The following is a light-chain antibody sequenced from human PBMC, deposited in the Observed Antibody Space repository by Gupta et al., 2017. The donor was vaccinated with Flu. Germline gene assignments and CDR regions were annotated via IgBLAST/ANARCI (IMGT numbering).Light chain of an antibody. CDR2: DND. V-gene: IGLV1-51*01. CDR3: GTWDNSLSAVV. Sequence: HSVLTQPPSVSAAPGQKVTLPCSGSSSNIGINYVSWYQLRPGTAPELLIYDNDKRPSGIPDRFTGSKSGTSATLGITGLQTGDEADYYCGTWDNSLSAVVFGGGTKLAVL. CDR1: SSNIGINY. J-gene: IGLJ3*02.